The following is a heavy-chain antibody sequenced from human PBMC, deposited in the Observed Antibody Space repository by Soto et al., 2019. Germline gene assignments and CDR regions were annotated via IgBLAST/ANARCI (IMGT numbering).Heavy chain of an antibody. D-gene: IGHD3-22*01. CDR1: GFTFSNYA. V-gene: IGHV3-23*01. Sequence: GSLSLSCAASGFTFSNYAMNWVRQAPGKGLEWVSGISNSGGTISYADFVKGRFTISRDSSKNTLSLQMNSLSAEDTALYYCAKLSSQSSGYYYPLDSWGQGTLVTVSS. CDR3: AKLSSQSSGYYYPLDS. CDR2: ISNSGGTI. J-gene: IGHJ4*02.